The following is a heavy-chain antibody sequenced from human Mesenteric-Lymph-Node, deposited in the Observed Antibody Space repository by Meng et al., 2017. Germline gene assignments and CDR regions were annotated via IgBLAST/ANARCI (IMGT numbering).Heavy chain of an antibody. CDR2: IIPIFGTA. CDR3: ASSSGSYDTIDY. D-gene: IGHD1-26*01. CDR1: GGTFSSYA. Sequence: SVKVSCKASGGTFSSYAISWVRQAPGQGLEWMGGIIPIFGTANYAQKFQGRVTITADASTSTAYMELSSLRSEDTAVYYCASSSGSYDTIDYWGQGTLVTGSS. V-gene: IGHV1-69*13. J-gene: IGHJ4*02.